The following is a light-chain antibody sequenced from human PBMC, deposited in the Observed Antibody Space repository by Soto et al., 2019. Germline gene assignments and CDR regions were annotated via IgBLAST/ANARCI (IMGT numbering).Light chain of an antibody. Sequence: DIQLTQSPSVLSASVGSTVNITCRASQSLSNYLAWYQQKTGKAPDLLIYSASTLPTGVPSRLSGSGYETELSITISALENEDFEIYYCQQHSRYPLTFGAGTKVDIK. CDR2: SAS. CDR3: QQHSRYPLT. V-gene: IGKV1-9*01. CDR1: QSLSNY. J-gene: IGKJ3*01.